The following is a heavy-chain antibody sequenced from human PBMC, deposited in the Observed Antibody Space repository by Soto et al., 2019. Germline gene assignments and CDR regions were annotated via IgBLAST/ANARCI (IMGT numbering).Heavy chain of an antibody. Sequence: GGSMRFSCAASGFTFSSYSMNWVRQAPGKGLEWVSYISSSSTIYFADSVKGRFTISRDNAKNSLYLQMNSLRDEDTAVYYCARLPVVTPHQQPPMYYGMDVWGQGT. CDR1: GFTFSSYS. CDR2: ISSSSTI. J-gene: IGHJ6*02. D-gene: IGHD2-21*02. V-gene: IGHV3-48*02. CDR3: ARLPVVTPHQQPPMYYGMDV.